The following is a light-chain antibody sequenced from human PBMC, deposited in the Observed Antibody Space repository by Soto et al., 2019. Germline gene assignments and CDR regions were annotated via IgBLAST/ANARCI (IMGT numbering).Light chain of an antibody. CDR1: QGISSY. CDR2: AAS. V-gene: IGKV1-9*01. J-gene: IGKJ1*01. Sequence: IQLTQSPSSLSASVGDRVTITCRASQGISSYLAWYQQKPGKAPKLLIYAASTLQSGVPSRFSGSGSGTDFTLTISSLQPEDFAVYYCQQYGTSPINVGQGTKVDI. CDR3: QQYGTSPIN.